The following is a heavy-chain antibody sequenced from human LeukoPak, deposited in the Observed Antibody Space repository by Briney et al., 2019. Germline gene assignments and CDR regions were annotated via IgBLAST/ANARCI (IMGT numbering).Heavy chain of an antibody. CDR2: INHSGST. V-gene: IGHV4-34*01. CDR1: GGSFSGYY. CDR3: VRLLTRLSMLRGAKTHNWFDP. Sequence: PSETLSLTCAVYGGSFSGYYWSWIRQPPGKGLEWIGEINHSGSTNYNPSLKSRVTISVDTSKNQFSLNLTSVTAADTAVYYCVRLLTRLSMLRGAKTHNWFDPWGQGTLVTVSS. D-gene: IGHD3-10*01. J-gene: IGHJ5*02.